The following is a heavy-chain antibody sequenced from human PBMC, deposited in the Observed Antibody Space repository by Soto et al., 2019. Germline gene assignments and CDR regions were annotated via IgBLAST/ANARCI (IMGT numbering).Heavy chain of an antibody. CDR1: GYTFTSYG. J-gene: IGHJ4*02. Sequence: QVQLVQSGAEVKKPGASVKVSCKASGYTFTSYGISWVRQAPGQGFEWMGWISAYNGNTNYAQKLQGRVTMTTDTYTSTADMELRSLRSDDTAVYYCARSTAMATVADYWGQGTLVTVSS. D-gene: IGHD5-18*01. CDR2: ISAYNGNT. CDR3: ARSTAMATVADY. V-gene: IGHV1-18*04.